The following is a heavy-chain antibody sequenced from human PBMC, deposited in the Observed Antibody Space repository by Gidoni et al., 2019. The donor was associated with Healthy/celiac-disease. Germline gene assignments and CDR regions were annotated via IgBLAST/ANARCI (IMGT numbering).Heavy chain of an antibody. V-gene: IGHV3-33*01. CDR3: ARDSYYYDSSGYYTISFAPNY. Sequence: QVQLVESGGGVVQPGRSLRLSWAASGFTFSSYGMHWVRQAPGKGLEWVAVIWYDGSNKYYADSVKGRFTISRDNSKNTLYLQMNSLRAEDTAVYYCARDSYYYDSSGYYTISFAPNYWGQGTLVTVSS. J-gene: IGHJ4*02. CDR1: GFTFSSYG. D-gene: IGHD3-22*01. CDR2: IWYDGSNK.